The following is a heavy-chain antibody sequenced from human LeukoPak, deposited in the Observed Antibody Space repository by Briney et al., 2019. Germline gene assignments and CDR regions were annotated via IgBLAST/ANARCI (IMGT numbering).Heavy chain of an antibody. CDR3: ARPTLTAMVAWFDY. Sequence: GESLKISCKGSGYSFTSYCIGWVRQMPGKGLGWMGLFYPGDSDTRHSPSFQGQVTISADKSISTAYLQWSSLKASDTDMYYCARPTLTAMVAWFDYWGQGTLVTVSS. CDR2: FYPGDSDT. J-gene: IGHJ4*02. D-gene: IGHD5-18*01. CDR1: GYSFTSYC. V-gene: IGHV5-51*01.